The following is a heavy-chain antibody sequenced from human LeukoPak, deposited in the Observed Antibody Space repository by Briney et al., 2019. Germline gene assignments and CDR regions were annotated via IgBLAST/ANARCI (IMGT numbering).Heavy chain of an antibody. J-gene: IGHJ5*02. CDR3: ARHRRARVRGVYNWFDP. Sequence: GGSLRLSCAASGFTVTSNYMNWVRQAPGKGLEWVSVIYSGGTTYYADSVKGRFTISRDNSKNMLYLQMNSLRAEDTAVYYCARHRRARVRGVYNWFDPWGQGTLVTVSS. V-gene: IGHV3-66*04. D-gene: IGHD3-10*01. CDR1: GFTVTSNY. CDR2: IYSGGTT.